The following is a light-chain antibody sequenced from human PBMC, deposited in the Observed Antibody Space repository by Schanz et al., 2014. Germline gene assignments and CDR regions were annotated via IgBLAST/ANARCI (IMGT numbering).Light chain of an antibody. V-gene: IGLV1-51*01. J-gene: IGLJ2*01. Sequence: QSVLTQPPSVSAAPGQKVTISCSGSSSKIGYNYVSWYQQVAGTAPKLLIYDNNKRPSGIPDRFSGSKSGTSATLAITGLQAEDEADYYCTSYAGSNQVVFGGGTKLTVL. CDR3: TSYAGSNQVV. CDR2: DNN. CDR1: SSKIGYNY.